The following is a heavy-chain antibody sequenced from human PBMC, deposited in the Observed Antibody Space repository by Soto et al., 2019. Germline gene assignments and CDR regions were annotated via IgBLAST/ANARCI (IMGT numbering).Heavy chain of an antibody. J-gene: IGHJ6*02. CDR3: ARDPNIVATMGSIYYYYGMDV. V-gene: IGHV3-7*01. D-gene: IGHD5-12*01. Sequence: EVQLVESGGGLVQPGGSLRLSCAASGFTFSTYWMNWVRQAPGKGLEWVANIKRDGSEKYYVDYVKGRFTISRDNAKNSLYLQMNSLRAEDTAVYYCARDPNIVATMGSIYYYYGMDVWGQGTTVTVSS. CDR1: GFTFSTYW. CDR2: IKRDGSEK.